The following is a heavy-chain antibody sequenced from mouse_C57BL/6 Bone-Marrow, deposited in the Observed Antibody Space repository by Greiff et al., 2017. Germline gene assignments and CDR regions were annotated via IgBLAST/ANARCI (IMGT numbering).Heavy chain of an antibody. D-gene: IGHD2-1*01. CDR2: IHPNSGST. V-gene: IGHV1-64*01. J-gene: IGHJ2*01. CDR1: GYTFTSYW. Sequence: QVQLQQPGAELVKPGASVKLSCKASGYTFTSYWMHWVKQRPGQGLEWIGMIHPNSGSTNYNEKFKSKATLTVDKSSSTAYMQLSSLTSEDSAVYYCARRVPYGNYDYWGQGTTLTVSS. CDR3: ARRVPYGNYDY.